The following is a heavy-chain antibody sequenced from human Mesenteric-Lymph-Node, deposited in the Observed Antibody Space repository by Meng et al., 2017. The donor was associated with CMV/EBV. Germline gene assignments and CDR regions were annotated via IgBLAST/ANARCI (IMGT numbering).Heavy chain of an antibody. D-gene: IGHD3-10*01. Sequence: CTSSGFSRSSSGVGVGWIRQPPGKALEWLALIYWDDDKLYSPSLKSRLTITKGTSKNQVVLTMTNMDPLDTATHYCAHTGGSGSFPYWGQGILVTVSS. CDR3: AHTGGSGSFPY. CDR2: IYWDDDK. CDR1: GFSRSSSGVG. J-gene: IGHJ4*02. V-gene: IGHV2-5*02.